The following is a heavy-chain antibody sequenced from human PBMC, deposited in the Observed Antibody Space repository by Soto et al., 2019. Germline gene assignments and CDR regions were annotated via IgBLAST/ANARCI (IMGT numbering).Heavy chain of an antibody. CDR3: ARVYCSGGSCYLGFGWYYYYMDV. Sequence: ASVKVSCKASGYTFTSYGISWVRQAPGQGLEWMGWISAYDGNTNYAQRLQGRVTMTTDTSTNTAYMELRSLRSDDTAVYYCARVYCSGGSCYLGFGWYYYYMDVWGKGTTVTVSS. CDR2: ISAYDGNT. D-gene: IGHD2-15*01. CDR1: GYTFTSYG. J-gene: IGHJ6*03. V-gene: IGHV1-18*01.